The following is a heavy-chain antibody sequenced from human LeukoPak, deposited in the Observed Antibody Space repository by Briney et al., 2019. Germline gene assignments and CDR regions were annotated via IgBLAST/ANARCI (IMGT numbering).Heavy chain of an antibody. CDR1: GFTFSSYA. V-gene: IGHV3-23*01. Sequence: PGGSLRLSCAASGFTFSSYAMSWVRQAPGRGLEWVSTIGDSGDYTYYADSVKGRFTVSRDNSKSTLYLQMNSLRAEDTALYYCAKDVGSGTYYDYWGQGTLVTVSS. D-gene: IGHD1-26*01. J-gene: IGHJ4*02. CDR3: AKDVGSGTYYDY. CDR2: IGDSGDYT.